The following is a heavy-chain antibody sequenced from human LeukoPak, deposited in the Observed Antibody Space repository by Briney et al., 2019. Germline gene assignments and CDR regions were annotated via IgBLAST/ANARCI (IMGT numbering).Heavy chain of an antibody. CDR3: AREAVAGSIDY. Sequence: GASVKVSCKASGYTFTSSSISWVRQAPGQGLEWMGWINAYNGNTNHAQKFQGRVTMTTDTSTSTAYMELRRLRSDDTAVYYCAREAVAGSIDYWGQGTLVTVSS. D-gene: IGHD6-19*01. J-gene: IGHJ4*02. CDR1: GYTFTSSS. V-gene: IGHV1-18*01. CDR2: INAYNGNT.